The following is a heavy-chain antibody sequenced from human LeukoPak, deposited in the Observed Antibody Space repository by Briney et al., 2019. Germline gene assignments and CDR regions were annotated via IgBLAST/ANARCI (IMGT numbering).Heavy chain of an antibody. CDR3: APKWYSGDYGMDV. Sequence: GRSLRLSCAASGFTFSSYAMNWVRQAPGKGLEWVAVISYDGSNKYYADSVKGRFTISRDNSKNTLYLQMNSLRAKDTAVYYCAPKWYSGDYGMDVWGQGTTVTVSS. D-gene: IGHD1-1*01. J-gene: IGHJ6*02. V-gene: IGHV3-30-3*01. CDR2: ISYDGSNK. CDR1: GFTFSSYA.